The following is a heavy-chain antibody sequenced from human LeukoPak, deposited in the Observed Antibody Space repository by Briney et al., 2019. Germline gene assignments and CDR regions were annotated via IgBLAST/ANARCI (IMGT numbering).Heavy chain of an antibody. CDR2: INHSGST. Sequence: SQTLSLTCTVSGVSISSGGYYWSWIRQHPGKGLEWIGEINHSGSTNYNPSLKSRVTISVDTSKNQFSLKLSSVTAADTAVYYCARGKSSGWYLDYWGQGTLVTVSS. CDR1: GVSISSGGYY. CDR3: ARGKSSGWYLDY. J-gene: IGHJ4*02. D-gene: IGHD6-19*01. V-gene: IGHV4-31*03.